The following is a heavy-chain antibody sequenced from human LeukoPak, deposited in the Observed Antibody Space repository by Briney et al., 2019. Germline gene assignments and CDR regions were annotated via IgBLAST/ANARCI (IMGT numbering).Heavy chain of an antibody. CDR1: GFTFSSYW. V-gene: IGHV3-7*01. D-gene: IGHD3-3*01. CDR3: ARDIDRYYADY. Sequence: GGSLRLSCAASGFTFSSYWMSWVRQAPGKGLEWVANMRQHGSETHYVDSVKGRFTISRDNAKNSLYLQMNSLRAEDTAVYYCARDIDRYYADYWGLGTLVTVSS. CDR2: MRQHGSET. J-gene: IGHJ4*02.